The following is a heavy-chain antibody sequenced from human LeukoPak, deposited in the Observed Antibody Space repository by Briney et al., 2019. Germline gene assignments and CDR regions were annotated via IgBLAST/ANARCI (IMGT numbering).Heavy chain of an antibody. CDR3: ARGSDNVVTYVSSWFDP. J-gene: IGHJ5*02. CDR1: GFTFSSYS. Sequence: GGSLRHSCAASGFTFSSYSMNWVRQAPGKGLEWVSSISTSSSYIYYADSVKGRFTVSRDNAKKSLYLQMNSLGAEDTAMYYCARGSDNVVTYVSSWFDPWGQGTLVTVSS. CDR2: ISTSSSYI. V-gene: IGHV3-21*01. D-gene: IGHD2-21*02.